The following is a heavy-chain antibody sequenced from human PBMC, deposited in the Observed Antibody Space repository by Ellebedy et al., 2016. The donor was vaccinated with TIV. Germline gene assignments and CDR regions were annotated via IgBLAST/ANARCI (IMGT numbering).Heavy chain of an antibody. CDR1: GYTFTSYG. Sequence: AASVKVSCKASGYTFTSYGISWVRQAPGQGLEWMGWISAYNGNTNYAQKPQGRVTMTTDTSTSTAYMELRSLRSDDTAVYYCARDSGFSEWLSQDFFDIWGQGTMVTVSS. D-gene: IGHD3-3*01. V-gene: IGHV1-18*01. CDR2: ISAYNGNT. CDR3: ARDSGFSEWLSQDFFDI. J-gene: IGHJ3*02.